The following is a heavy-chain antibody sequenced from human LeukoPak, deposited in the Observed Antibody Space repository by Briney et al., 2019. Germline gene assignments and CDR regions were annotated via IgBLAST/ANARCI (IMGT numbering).Heavy chain of an antibody. Sequence: PGGSLRLSCAASGFTFSNSAMTWVRQAPGKGLEWVSLISGSDGSTYYADSVKGRFTISRDNSKNTLYLQMNSLRAEDTAVYYCAKRSPVTELDYWGQETLVTVSS. CDR1: GFTFSNSA. CDR2: ISGSDGST. J-gene: IGHJ4*02. V-gene: IGHV3-23*01. D-gene: IGHD4-17*01. CDR3: AKRSPVTELDY.